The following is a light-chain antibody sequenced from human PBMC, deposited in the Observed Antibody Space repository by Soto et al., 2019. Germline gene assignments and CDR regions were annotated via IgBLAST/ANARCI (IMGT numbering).Light chain of an antibody. CDR1: QSVSSN. Sequence: EIVMTQSPATLSVSPGERATLSCRASQSVSSNLAWYQQKPRQAPRLLIYGASTRATGIPARFSGSGSGTEFTLTISSLQSEDFAVYYCQQYNNWPPLTFGKGTRLEIK. CDR2: GAS. V-gene: IGKV3-15*01. CDR3: QQYNNWPPLT. J-gene: IGKJ5*01.